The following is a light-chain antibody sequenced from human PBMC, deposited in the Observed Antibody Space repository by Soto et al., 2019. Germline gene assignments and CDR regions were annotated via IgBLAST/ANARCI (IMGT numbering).Light chain of an antibody. CDR3: LLYLGGGIWV. CDR1: SGPVFTSSY. V-gene: IGLV8-61*01. J-gene: IGLJ3*02. CDR2: NTN. Sequence: QAVVTQEPSVSVSPGGTVTLTCDLSSGPVFTSSYPNWYQQTPGQAPRTLIFNTNTRSSGVPDRFSGSILGDKAALTITGAQADDDSYYYCLLYLGGGIWVFGGGTKLTVL.